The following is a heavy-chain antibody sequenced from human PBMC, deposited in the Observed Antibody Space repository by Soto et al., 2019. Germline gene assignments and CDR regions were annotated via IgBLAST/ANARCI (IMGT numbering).Heavy chain of an antibody. D-gene: IGHD6-19*01. J-gene: IGHJ5*02. V-gene: IGHV4-34*01. CDR1: GGSFSGYY. Sequence: SETLSLTCAVYGGSFSGYYWSWIRQLPGKGMEWIGEINHSGSTNYNPSLKSRVTISVDTSKNQFSLKLSSVTAADTAVYYCARAWYSSGWYSYTPTPRGFDPWGQGTLVTVSS. CDR2: INHSGST. CDR3: ARAWYSSGWYSYTPTPRGFDP.